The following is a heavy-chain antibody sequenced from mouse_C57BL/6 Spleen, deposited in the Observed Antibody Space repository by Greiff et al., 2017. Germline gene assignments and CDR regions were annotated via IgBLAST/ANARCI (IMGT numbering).Heavy chain of an antibody. V-gene: IGHV1-55*01. Sequence: QVQLQQPGAELVKPGASVKMSCKASGYTFTSYWITWVKQRPGQGLEWIGDIYPGSGSTNYNEKFKSKATLTVDTSSSTAYMQLSSLTSEDSAFYYCARGRQLRPALFAYWGHDTLVTVSA. D-gene: IGHD3-2*02. CDR3: ARGRQLRPALFAY. J-gene: IGHJ3*01. CDR2: IYPGSGST. CDR1: GYTFTSYW.